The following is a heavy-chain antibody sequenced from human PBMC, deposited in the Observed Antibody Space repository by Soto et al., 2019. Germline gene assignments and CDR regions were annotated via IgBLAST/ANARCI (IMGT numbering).Heavy chain of an antibody. V-gene: IGHV3-11*01. CDR3: VRSQGGLLSEPFDH. J-gene: IGHJ4*02. CDR2: ISGTGNTI. Sequence: QVQLVESGGGLARPGGSLRLSCAASGFTFHHYYMSWIRQAPGKGLEWVSYISGTGNTIYNADSVKGRFTISRDNAEDSLFLQMDSLRADDTAVYYCVRSQGGLLSEPFDHWGQGTLVTVSS. CDR1: GFTFHHYY. D-gene: IGHD3-10*01.